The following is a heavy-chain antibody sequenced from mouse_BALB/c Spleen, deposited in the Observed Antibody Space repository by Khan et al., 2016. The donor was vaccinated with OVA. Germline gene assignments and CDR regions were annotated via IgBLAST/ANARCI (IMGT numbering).Heavy chain of an antibody. CDR2: ISSAATYT. D-gene: IGHD2-1*01. Sequence: EVELVESGGGLVEPGGSLKLSCAASGFTFSSFVMSWVSQTPEKRLEWVATISSAATYTYYPDSVKGRVTISRDTAKNTLYLQMNSLRSDDTAIYYCTNGNYGWFAYWGQGTLVTVST. J-gene: IGHJ3*01. CDR3: TNGNYGWFAY. CDR1: GFTFSSFV. V-gene: IGHV5-9-1*01.